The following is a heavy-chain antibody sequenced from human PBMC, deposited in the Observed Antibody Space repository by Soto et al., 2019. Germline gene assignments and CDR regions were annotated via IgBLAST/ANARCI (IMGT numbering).Heavy chain of an antibody. D-gene: IGHD6-19*01. CDR2: ISSNGGST. J-gene: IGHJ4*02. V-gene: IGHV3-64D*06. CDR1: GFTFSSYA. CDR3: VRYSSGWYSPEFDY. Sequence: GGSLRLSCSASGFTFSSYAMHWVRQAPGKGLEYVSAISSNGGSTYYADSVKGRFTISRGNSKNTLYLQMSSLRAEDTAVYYCVRYSSGWYSPEFDYWGQGTLVTVSS.